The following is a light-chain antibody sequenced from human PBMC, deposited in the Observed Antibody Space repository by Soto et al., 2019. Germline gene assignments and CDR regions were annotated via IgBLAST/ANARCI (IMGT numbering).Light chain of an antibody. V-gene: IGLV1-40*01. Sequence: QSVLTQPPSVSGAPGQRVTISCTGSSSNIGADFDVHWYQHLPGTAPKLLISHNNNRPSGVSNRFSGSKSGNTASLTISGLQAEDEADYYCCSYAGSSYVFGTGTKLTVL. CDR1: SSNIGADFD. CDR2: HNN. CDR3: CSYAGSSYV. J-gene: IGLJ1*01.